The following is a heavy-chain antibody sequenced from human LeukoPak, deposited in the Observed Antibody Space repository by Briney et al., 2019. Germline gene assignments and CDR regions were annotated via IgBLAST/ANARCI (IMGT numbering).Heavy chain of an antibody. CDR3: ASARQYYYGMDV. Sequence: GASVKVSCKASGYSFTRYFIHWVRQAPGQGLEWMGIIIPSDGSTSYAQKFQGRVTMTRDTSTSTVYMELSSLRSEDTAVYYCASARQYYYGMDVWGQGTTVTVSS. J-gene: IGHJ6*02. CDR2: IIPSDGST. V-gene: IGHV1-46*01. CDR1: GYSFTRYF.